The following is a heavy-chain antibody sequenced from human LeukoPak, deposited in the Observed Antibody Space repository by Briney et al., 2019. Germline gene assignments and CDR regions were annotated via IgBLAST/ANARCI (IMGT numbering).Heavy chain of an antibody. J-gene: IGHJ4*02. CDR3: ARNYYDSSGYYYAFDY. Sequence: GGSLRLSCAASGFTFSSYAMSWVRQAPGKGLECVSSISSSGSLIYYADSMKGRFTVSRDNAKNSLFLQLNSLRAEDTAVYYCARNYYDSSGYYYAFDYWGQGTLVTVSS. CDR2: ISSSGSLI. CDR1: GFTFSSYA. V-gene: IGHV3-21*01. D-gene: IGHD3-22*01.